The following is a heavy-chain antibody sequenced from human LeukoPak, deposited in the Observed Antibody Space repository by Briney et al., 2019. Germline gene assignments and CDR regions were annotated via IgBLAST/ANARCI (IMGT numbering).Heavy chain of an antibody. CDR1: GGSISTYS. Sequence: MASETLSLTCTVSGGSISTYSWNWIRQPAGRGLEWIGRIHTSGSTNYSPSLKSRITMSVDPSKNQFYLKMSSVTAADTAVYYCTRQSGSSQLTSDFWGQGTLVTVSS. V-gene: IGHV4-4*07. D-gene: IGHD1-26*01. CDR2: IHTSGST. CDR3: TRQSGSSQLTSDF. J-gene: IGHJ4*02.